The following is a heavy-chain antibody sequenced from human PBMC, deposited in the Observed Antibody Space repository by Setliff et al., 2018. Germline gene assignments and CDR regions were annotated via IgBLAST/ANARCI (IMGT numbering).Heavy chain of an antibody. V-gene: IGHV3-7*01. CDR3: ARDHAYGSRFYYYYYGMDV. CDR1: GFTFSRSW. Sequence: LTCAASGFTFSRSWMSWVRQAPGKGLEWVANIKQDGSEKYYVDSVKGRFTISRDNAKKSVYLQMNSLRAEDTAVYYCARDHAYGSRFYYYYYGMDVWGQGTTVTVSS. J-gene: IGHJ6*02. CDR2: IKQDGSEK. D-gene: IGHD3-10*01.